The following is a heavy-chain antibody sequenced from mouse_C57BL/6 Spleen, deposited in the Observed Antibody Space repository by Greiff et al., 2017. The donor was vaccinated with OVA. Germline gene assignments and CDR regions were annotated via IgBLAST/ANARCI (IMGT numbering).Heavy chain of an antibody. CDR2: IDPEDGET. D-gene: IGHD1-1*01. V-gene: IGHV14-2*01. CDR1: GFNIKDYY. J-gene: IGHJ1*03. CDR3: ARKDGSRWYFDV. Sequence: EVQLKQSGAELVKPGASVKLSCTASGFNIKDYYMHWVKQRTEQGLEWIGRIDPEDGETKYAPKFPGKATITADTSSNTAYLQLSSLTSEDTAVYYCARKDGSRWYFDVWGTGTTVTVSS.